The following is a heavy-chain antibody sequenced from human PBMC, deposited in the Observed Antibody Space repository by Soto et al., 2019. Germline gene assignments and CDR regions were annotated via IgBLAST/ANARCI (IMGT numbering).Heavy chain of an antibody. CDR1: GFSLSTSGVC. D-gene: IGHD7-27*01. CDR2: ICWDDGK. CDR3: AHRRQLGDFDS. V-gene: IGHV2-5*02. J-gene: IGHJ4*02. Sequence: QITLKESGPTLVKPTQTLTLTCTFSGFSLSTSGVCVGWFRQPPGKALEWLAIICWDDGKRYSPSLKSRLTTTQDTSKKQVVLILTNMDPVDTATYFCAHRRQLGDFDSWGQGTLVTVSS.